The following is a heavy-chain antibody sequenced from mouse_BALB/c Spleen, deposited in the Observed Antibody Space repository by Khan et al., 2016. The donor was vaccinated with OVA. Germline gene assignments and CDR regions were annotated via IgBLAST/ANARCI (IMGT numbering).Heavy chain of an antibody. J-gene: IGHJ2*01. Sequence: VQLQQSGPDLVTPSPSVYISCKVSGYSFTGYFMTWVMQSPGKSLAWIGRIYPHFGATYYTPMFVNLATFTVDESSSTAHMELRSLASEDSAGYYCARIYGSDFDYWGQGTTLTVSS. CDR1: GYSFTGYF. D-gene: IGHD1-1*01. CDR3: ARIYGSDFDY. V-gene: IGHV1-20*02. CDR2: IYPHFGAT.